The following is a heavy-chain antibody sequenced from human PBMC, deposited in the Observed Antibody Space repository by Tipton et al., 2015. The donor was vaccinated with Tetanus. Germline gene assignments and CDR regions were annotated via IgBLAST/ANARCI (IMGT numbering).Heavy chain of an antibody. CDR1: GGSISSGGYY. V-gene: IGHV4-31*03. J-gene: IGHJ4*02. CDR2: INYSGST. Sequence: TLSLTCTVSGGSISSGGYYWSWIRQHPGKGLEWIGDINYSGSTYYNPSLKSRVTLSVDTSKNQFSLKLNSVTAADTAVYYCARDQARGARGWNYFDYWGQGTLVTVSS. CDR3: ARDQARGARGWNYFDY. D-gene: IGHD1-26*01.